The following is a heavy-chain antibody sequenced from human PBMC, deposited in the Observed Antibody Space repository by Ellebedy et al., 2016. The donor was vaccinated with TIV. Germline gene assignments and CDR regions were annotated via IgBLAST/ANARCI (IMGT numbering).Heavy chain of an antibody. CDR2: IYYSGST. CDR3: AREGDGYTLLDY. V-gene: IGHV4-59*01. D-gene: IGHD5-24*01. J-gene: IGHJ4*02. Sequence: SETLSLTCTVSGGSISSYYWSWIRQPPGKGLEWIGYIYYSGSTNYNPSLKSRVTISVDTSKNQFSLKLSSVTAADTAVYYCAREGDGYTLLDYWGQGTLVTVSS. CDR1: GGSISSYY.